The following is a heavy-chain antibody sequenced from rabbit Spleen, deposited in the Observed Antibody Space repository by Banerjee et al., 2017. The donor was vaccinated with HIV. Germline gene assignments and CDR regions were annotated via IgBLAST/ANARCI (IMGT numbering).Heavy chain of an antibody. Sequence: QEQLTETGGDLVQPGGSLTLSCKASGFDFTNYYMCWVRQAPGKGLGWIGCMQPVTSRTWYASWVNGRFTISKTSSTTVTLEMTSLTAADTATYFCARGGATAGDGYGLWGPGTLVTVS. D-gene: IGHD6-1*01. CDR1: GFDFTNYY. CDR2: MQPVTSRT. V-gene: IGHV1S45*01. CDR3: ARGGATAGDGYGL. J-gene: IGHJ4*01.